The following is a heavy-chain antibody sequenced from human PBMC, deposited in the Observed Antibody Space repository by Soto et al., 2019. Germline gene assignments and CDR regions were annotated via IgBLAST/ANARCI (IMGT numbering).Heavy chain of an antibody. CDR1: GYTFTSYG. Sequence: QVQLVQSGAEVKKPGASVKVSCKASGYTFTSYGISWVRQAPGQGLERMGWISAYNGNTNYAQKLQGRVTMTTDTSTSTAYVELSSRRSEDTAVYYCARGNDYVNFAPGYYWGQGTLVTVSS. CDR3: ARGNDYVNFAPGYY. V-gene: IGHV1-18*01. CDR2: ISAYNGNT. D-gene: IGHD4-17*01. J-gene: IGHJ4*02.